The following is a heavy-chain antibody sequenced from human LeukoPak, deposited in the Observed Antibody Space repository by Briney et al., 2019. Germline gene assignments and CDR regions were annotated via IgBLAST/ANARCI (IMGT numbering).Heavy chain of an antibody. CDR1: GYTFTSYD. V-gene: IGHV1-8*03. Sequence: ASVKVSCKASGYTFTSYDINWVRQATGRGLEWMGWMNPNSGNTGYAQKFQGRVTITRNTSISTAYMELSSLRSEDTAVYYCARKVNEQWLFGNWFDPWGQGTLVTVSS. CDR3: ARKVNEQWLFGNWFDP. CDR2: MNPNSGNT. J-gene: IGHJ5*02. D-gene: IGHD6-19*01.